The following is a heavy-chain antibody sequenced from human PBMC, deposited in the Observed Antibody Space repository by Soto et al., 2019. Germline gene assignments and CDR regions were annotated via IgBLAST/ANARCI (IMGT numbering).Heavy chain of an antibody. CDR3: ARGGMVIIPTATAFDY. D-gene: IGHD2-2*01. CDR2: IYASGST. CDR1: GGSISTYY. V-gene: IGHV4-4*07. Sequence: SETLSLTCTVSGGSISTYYWSWIRQPAGKGLEWIGRIYASGSTNYNPSLKSRVTMSVATSKNQFSLKLSSVTAADTAVYYCARGGMVIIPTATAFDYWGQGTLVTVPQ. J-gene: IGHJ4*02.